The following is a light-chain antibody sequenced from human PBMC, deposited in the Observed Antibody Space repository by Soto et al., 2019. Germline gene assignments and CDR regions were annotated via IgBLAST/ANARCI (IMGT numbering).Light chain of an antibody. CDR3: HQRDSWPLT. CDR2: DTS. J-gene: IGKJ4*01. CDR1: QSVSTY. V-gene: IGKV3-11*01. Sequence: EIVLPQSPATLSLSPGERATLSCRASQSVSTYLAWYQQKPGQPPRLLIYDTSNRATGIPARFTGSGSGTDFTLTISSLEPEDFAVYYCHQRDSWPLTFGGGTKVDIK.